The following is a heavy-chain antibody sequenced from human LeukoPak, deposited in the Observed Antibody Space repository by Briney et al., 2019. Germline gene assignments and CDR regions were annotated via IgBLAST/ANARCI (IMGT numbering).Heavy chain of an antibody. CDR1: GYTFTTYY. V-gene: IGHV1-46*01. J-gene: IGHJ4*02. CDR3: ARHDTMCSY. Sequence: ASVKVSCKASGYTFTTYYMHWVRQAPGQGLEWMGITNPGGGTTNYAQNFQGRVTMTRDTSTSTVYMELSSLRPEDTAVYYCARHDTMCSYWGQGTLVTVSS. CDR2: TNPGGGTT. D-gene: IGHD3-22*01.